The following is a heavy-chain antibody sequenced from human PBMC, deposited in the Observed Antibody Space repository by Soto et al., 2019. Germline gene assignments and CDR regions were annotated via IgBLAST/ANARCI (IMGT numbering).Heavy chain of an antibody. V-gene: IGHV3-53*02. Sequence: EVQLVETGGGLIQPGGSLRLSCAASGFTVSSNYMSWVRQAPGKGLEWVSVIYSGGSTYYADSVKGRFTISRDNSKNTLYLQMNSLRAEDTAVYYCARDQLYYYGSRSYQLNYYYYGMDVWGQGTTVTVSS. CDR3: ARDQLYYYGSRSYQLNYYYYGMDV. D-gene: IGHD3-10*01. J-gene: IGHJ6*02. CDR2: IYSGGST. CDR1: GFTVSSNY.